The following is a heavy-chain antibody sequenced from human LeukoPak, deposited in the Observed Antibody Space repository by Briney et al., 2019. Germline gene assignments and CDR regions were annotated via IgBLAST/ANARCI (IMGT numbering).Heavy chain of an antibody. V-gene: IGHV1-69*04. Sequence: SVKVSCKASGGTFSSYAISWVRQAPGQGLEWMGRIIPILGIANYAQKFQGRVTITADKSTSTAYMELSSLRSEDTAVYYCARDWVYYDSSGYEDYWSQGTLVTVSS. CDR1: GGTFSSYA. CDR2: IIPILGIA. CDR3: ARDWVYYDSSGYEDY. D-gene: IGHD3-22*01. J-gene: IGHJ4*02.